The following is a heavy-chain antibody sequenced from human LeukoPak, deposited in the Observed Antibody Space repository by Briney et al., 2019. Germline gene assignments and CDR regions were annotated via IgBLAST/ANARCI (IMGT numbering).Heavy chain of an antibody. J-gene: IGHJ4*02. CDR1: GFIVDDFG. CDR2: ISWNGGTT. CDR3: ARDRGYSYGHGIEY. V-gene: IGHV3-20*04. Sequence: GGSLRLSCAASGFIVDDFGMSWVRQAPGKGLEWVSGISWNGGTTVYADSVKGRFTISRDNAKKSLFLQMNTLRAEDTAFYYCARDRGYSYGHGIEYWGQGALVSVSS. D-gene: IGHD5-18*01.